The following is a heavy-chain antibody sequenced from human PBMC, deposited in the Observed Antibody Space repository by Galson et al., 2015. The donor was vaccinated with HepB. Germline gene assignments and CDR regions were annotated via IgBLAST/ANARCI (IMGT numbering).Heavy chain of an antibody. J-gene: IGHJ4*02. D-gene: IGHD6-25*01. Sequence: SLRLSCAASGFTFSSYAMHWVRQAPGKGLEWVAVISYDGSNKYYADSVKGRFTISRDNSKNTLYLQMNSLRAEDTAVYYCARDGPRPPAAFDYWGQGTLVTVSS. V-gene: IGHV3-30-3*01. CDR2: ISYDGSNK. CDR1: GFTFSSYA. CDR3: ARDGPRPPAAFDY.